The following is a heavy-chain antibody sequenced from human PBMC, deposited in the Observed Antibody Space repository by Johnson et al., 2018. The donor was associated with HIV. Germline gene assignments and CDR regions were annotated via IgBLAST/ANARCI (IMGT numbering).Heavy chain of an antibody. CDR1: AFTFSNAW. CDR2: VKSQTDVGTT. CDR3: TTVLTVDAFDI. D-gene: IGHD4-11*01. V-gene: IGHV3-15*01. J-gene: IGHJ3*02. Sequence: VQLVESGGGLVKPGGSLRLSCAASAFTFSNAWMSWVRQAPGKGLEWVGRVKSQTDVGTTDYAAPVKGRFTISRYDSKNTLYLQMNSLKTEDTAVYYCTTVLTVDAFDIWGQGTMVTVSS.